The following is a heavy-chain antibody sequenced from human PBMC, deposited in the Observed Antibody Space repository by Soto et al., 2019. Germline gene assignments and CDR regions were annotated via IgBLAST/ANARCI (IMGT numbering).Heavy chain of an antibody. Sequence: SVKVSCKASGGTFSSYAISWVRQAPGQGLEWMGGIIPIFGTANYAQKFQGRVTITADESTSTAYMELSSLRSEDTAVYYCARRGAYCSGGSCYPPYWFDPWGQGTLVTVSS. J-gene: IGHJ5*02. V-gene: IGHV1-69*13. CDR1: GGTFSSYA. CDR2: IIPIFGTA. CDR3: ARRGAYCSGGSCYPPYWFDP. D-gene: IGHD2-15*01.